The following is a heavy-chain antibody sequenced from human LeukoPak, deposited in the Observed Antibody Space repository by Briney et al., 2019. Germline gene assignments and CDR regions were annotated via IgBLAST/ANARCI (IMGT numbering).Heavy chain of an antibody. Sequence: ASVKVSCKVSGYTLTELSMHWVRQAPGKGGEWMGRFDPEDGETIYAQKFQGRVTMTEDTSTDTAYMELSSLRSEDTAVYYCATALVATITGNFDYWGQEPLVTVSS. D-gene: IGHD5-12*01. V-gene: IGHV1-24*01. J-gene: IGHJ4*02. CDR1: GYTLTELS. CDR2: FDPEDGET. CDR3: ATALVATITGNFDY.